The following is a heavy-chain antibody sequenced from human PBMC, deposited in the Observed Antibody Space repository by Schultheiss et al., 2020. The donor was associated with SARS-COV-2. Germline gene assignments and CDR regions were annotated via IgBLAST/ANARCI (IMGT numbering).Heavy chain of an antibody. CDR2: IDPSDSYT. CDR1: GYSFTSYW. V-gene: IGHV5-10-1*01. CDR3: ARRAAVAGTSARYFDL. D-gene: IGHD6-19*01. J-gene: IGHJ2*01. Sequence: GGSLRLSCKGSGYSFTSYWISWVRQMPGKGLEWMGRIDPSDSYTNYSPSFQGHVTISADKSISTAYLQWSGLKASDTAMYYCARRAAVAGTSARYFDLWGRGTLVTVSS.